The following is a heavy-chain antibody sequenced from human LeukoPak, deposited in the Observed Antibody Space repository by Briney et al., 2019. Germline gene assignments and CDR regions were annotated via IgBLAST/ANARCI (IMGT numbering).Heavy chain of an antibody. CDR2: ISYDGSNK. CDR1: GFTFSSCA. J-gene: IGHJ4*02. CDR3: ARGIAAAGTTFDY. V-gene: IGHV3-30*04. D-gene: IGHD6-13*01. Sequence: GGSLRLSCAASGFTFSSCAMHWVRQAPGKGLEWVAVISYDGSNKYYADSVKGRFTISRDNSKNTLYLQMNSLRAEDTAVYYCARGIAAAGTTFDYWGQGTLVTVSS.